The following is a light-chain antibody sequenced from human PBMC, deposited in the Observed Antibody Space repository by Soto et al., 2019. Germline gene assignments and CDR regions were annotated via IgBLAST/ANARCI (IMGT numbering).Light chain of an antibody. CDR1: QSVRSTY. CDR3: QQYGSSPIT. J-gene: IGKJ5*01. CDR2: GAS. V-gene: IGKV3-20*01. Sequence: ETVLTQSPGTLSLCPGERATLSCRASQSVRSTYLAWYQQQPGQAPRLLIYGASSRATGIPDRVSGSGSGTDFTLTISRLEPEDFAVYYCQQYGSSPITFGQGTRLEIK.